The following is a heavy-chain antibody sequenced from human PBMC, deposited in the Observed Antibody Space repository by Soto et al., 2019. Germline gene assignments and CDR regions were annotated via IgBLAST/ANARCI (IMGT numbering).Heavy chain of an antibody. J-gene: IGHJ3*02. CDR1: GFTFSSYW. D-gene: IGHD2-15*01. V-gene: IGHV3-74*01. Sequence: GGSLRLSCAASGFTFSSYWMHWVRQAPGKGLVWVSRINSDGSSTSYADSVKGRFTISRDNAKNTLYLQMNSLRAEDTAVYYCARSIVVVVAATHDAFDIWGQGTMVTVSS. CDR2: INSDGSST. CDR3: ARSIVVVVAATHDAFDI.